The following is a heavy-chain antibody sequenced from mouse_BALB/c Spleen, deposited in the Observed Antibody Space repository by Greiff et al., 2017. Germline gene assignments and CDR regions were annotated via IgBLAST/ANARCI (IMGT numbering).Heavy chain of an antibody. Sequence: VKLMESGPGLVQPSQSLSITCTVSGFSLTSYGVHWVRQSPGKGLEWLGVIWSGGSTDYNAAFISRLSISKDNSKSQVFFKMNSLQANDTAIYYCARIGWPYAMDYWGQGTSVTVSS. CDR2: IWSGGST. V-gene: IGHV2-2*02. CDR3: ARIGWPYAMDY. CDR1: GFSLTSYG. D-gene: IGHD2-3*01. J-gene: IGHJ4*01.